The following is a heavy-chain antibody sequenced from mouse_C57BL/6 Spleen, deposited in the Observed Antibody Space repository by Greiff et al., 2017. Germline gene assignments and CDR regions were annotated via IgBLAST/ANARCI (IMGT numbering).Heavy chain of an antibody. CDR2: INYDGSST. Sequence: EVHLVESEGGLVQPGSSMKLSCTASGFTFSDYYMAWVRQVPEKGLEWVANINYDGSSTYYLDSLKSRFIISRDNAKNILYLQMSSLKSEDTATYYCAREGNGNPYYAMDYWGQGTSVTVSS. CDR1: GFTFSDYY. D-gene: IGHD2-1*01. J-gene: IGHJ4*01. CDR3: AREGNGNPYYAMDY. V-gene: IGHV5-16*01.